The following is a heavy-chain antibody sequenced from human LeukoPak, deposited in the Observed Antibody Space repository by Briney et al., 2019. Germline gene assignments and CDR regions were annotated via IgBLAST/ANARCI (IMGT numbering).Heavy chain of an antibody. V-gene: IGHV1-18*01. D-gene: IGHD3-9*01. CDR2: ISAYNGNT. CDR1: RYSFTSYV. J-gene: IGHJ5*02. Sequence: ASVKVSCKASRYSFTSYVISGVRQAPGQGLEWMGWISAYNGNTNYAQKLQGRVTMTTDTSTSTAYMELRSLRSDDTALYYCGRECVLRYFNLPEALPNWFDPWGQGTLVTVSS. CDR3: GRECVLRYFNLPEALPNWFDP.